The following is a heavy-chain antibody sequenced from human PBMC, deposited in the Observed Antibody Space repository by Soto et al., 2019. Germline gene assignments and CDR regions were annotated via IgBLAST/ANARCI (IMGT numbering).Heavy chain of an antibody. J-gene: IGHJ4*02. Sequence: EVQLLESGGGLVQPGGSLRLSCAASGFTFTNYAMSWVRQAPGKGLEWVSTISTSGGSAYYAGSVRGRFTISRDNSENTLYLQMISLRAEDTAVYYCAKYSGSYAWDAFDYWGQGTLVTVSS. CDR1: GFTFTNYA. V-gene: IGHV3-23*01. CDR2: ISTSGGSA. D-gene: IGHD1-26*01. CDR3: AKYSGSYAWDAFDY.